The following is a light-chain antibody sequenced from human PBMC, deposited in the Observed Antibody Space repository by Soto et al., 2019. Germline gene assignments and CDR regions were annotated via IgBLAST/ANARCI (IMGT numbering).Light chain of an antibody. V-gene: IGLV2-14*03. Sequence: SALTQPASVSGSPGQSITISCTGTSSDVGNYKYVSWYQQHPGKAPKLMIYAVSDRPPGVSDRFSGSKSGITASLTISGLQTEDEADYYCISYTDRQSYLFGTGTKV. CDR2: AVS. CDR3: ISYTDRQSYL. J-gene: IGLJ1*01. CDR1: SSDVGNYKY.